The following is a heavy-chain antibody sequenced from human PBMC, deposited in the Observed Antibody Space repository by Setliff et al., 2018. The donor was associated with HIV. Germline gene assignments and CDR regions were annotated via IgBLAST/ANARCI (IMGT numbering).Heavy chain of an antibody. CDR2: LYHTGDT. CDR1: GYSISNTGHY. D-gene: IGHD4-17*01. Sequence: SETLSLTCVVSGYSISNTGHYWGWIRQPPGKGLEWIGSLYHTGDTYDNPSLKNRVTISRDTSKDRFSLNLRSVTAADTAIYYCARHKTHDYDGNSVYFDFWGQGILVTVSS. V-gene: IGHV4-38-2*01. CDR3: ARHKTHDYDGNSVYFDF. J-gene: IGHJ4*02.